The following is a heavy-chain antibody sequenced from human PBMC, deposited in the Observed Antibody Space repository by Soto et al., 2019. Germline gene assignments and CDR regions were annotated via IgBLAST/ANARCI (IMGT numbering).Heavy chain of an antibody. CDR3: ISTSCPPYYGMDV. Sequence: GGSLRLSCTASGFTFGDYAMSWFRQAPGKGLEWVGFIRSNTYGGTTEYAASVEGRLTISRDDSKTIAYLQMNSLKTEDTAVYYCISTSCPPYYGMDVWGQGTTVTVSS. V-gene: IGHV3-49*03. D-gene: IGHD2-2*01. CDR1: GFTFGDYA. CDR2: IRSNTYGGTT. J-gene: IGHJ6*02.